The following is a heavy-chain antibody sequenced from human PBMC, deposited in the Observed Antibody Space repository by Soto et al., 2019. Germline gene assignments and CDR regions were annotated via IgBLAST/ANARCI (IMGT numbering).Heavy chain of an antibody. Sequence: QVQLRESGPGLVKPSQTRPLTCSVSGASVAGGSYYWSWVRQPPGKGLEWIGYIPSRGRPFYNPSLTSRGTISADTSKKQLSLQFTSVTAADTAVYYCARDTYSGYDFGLWGQVTLVTVSS. D-gene: IGHD5-12*01. J-gene: IGHJ5*02. CDR2: IPSRGRP. V-gene: IGHV4-30-4*01. CDR3: ARDTYSGYDFGL. CDR1: GASVAGGSYY.